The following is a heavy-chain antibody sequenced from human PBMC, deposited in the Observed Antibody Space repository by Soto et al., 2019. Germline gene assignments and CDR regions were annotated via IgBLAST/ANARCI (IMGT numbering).Heavy chain of an antibody. Sequence: GSLRLSCSASGFTLSSYAMSWVRQAPGKGLEWVSAISGSGGSTYYADSVKGRFTIFRDNSKNTLYLQMNSLRAEDTAVYYCAKAQGLSPPCYDFWSGYYTGFGSWGQGTLVTVSS. CDR2: ISGSGGST. CDR3: AKAQGLSPPCYDFWSGYYTGFGS. CDR1: GFTLSSYA. J-gene: IGHJ5*01. V-gene: IGHV3-23*01. D-gene: IGHD3-3*01.